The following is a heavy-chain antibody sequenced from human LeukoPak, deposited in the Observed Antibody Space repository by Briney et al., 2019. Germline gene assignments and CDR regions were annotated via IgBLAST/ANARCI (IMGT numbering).Heavy chain of an antibody. CDR2: ISGTGGST. V-gene: IGHV3-23*01. J-gene: IGHJ4*02. CDR1: GFTFSTYA. D-gene: IGHD6-13*01. Sequence: GSLRLSCAASGFTFSTYAMTWVRQAPGKGLEWVSLISGTGGSTYYADSVKGRFTISRDNSKNTLYLQMNSLRAEDTALYYCAKTGGIAAAHWGQGTLVTVSS. CDR3: AKTGGIAAAH.